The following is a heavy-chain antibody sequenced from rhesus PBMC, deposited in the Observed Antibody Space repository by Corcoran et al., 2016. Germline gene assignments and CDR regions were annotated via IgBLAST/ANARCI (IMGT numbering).Heavy chain of an antibody. CDR1: GASISSNY. CDR2: IYGGSGSA. Sequence: QVQLQESGPGLVKPSKTLPLTCAVSGASISSNYWSWIRQPPGKGLEWFGYIYGGSGSASNTPSLTGRVTISNAPSKNQFSLKLSSVTAADTAVYYCAREGGNSGSYGVWGRGVLVTVSS. J-gene: IGHJ5-2*02. V-gene: IGHV4-147*01. CDR3: AREGGNSGSYGV. D-gene: IGHD1-44*02.